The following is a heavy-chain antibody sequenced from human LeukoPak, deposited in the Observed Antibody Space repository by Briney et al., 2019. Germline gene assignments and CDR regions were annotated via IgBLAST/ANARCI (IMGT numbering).Heavy chain of an antibody. CDR1: GFTFSSYS. Sequence: NTGGTLRLSCAASGFTFSSYSMNWVRQAPGKGLEWVSSISSSSSYIYYADSVKGRFTISRDNAKNSLYLQMNSLRAEDTAVYYCARDYGYYDSSGYYHDYWGQGTLVTVSS. V-gene: IGHV3-21*01. CDR3: ARDYGYYDSSGYYHDY. D-gene: IGHD3-22*01. J-gene: IGHJ4*02. CDR2: ISSSSSYI.